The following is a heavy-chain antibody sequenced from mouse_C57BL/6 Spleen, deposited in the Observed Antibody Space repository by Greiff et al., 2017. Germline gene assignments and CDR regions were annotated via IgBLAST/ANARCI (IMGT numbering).Heavy chain of an antibody. J-gene: IGHJ2*01. V-gene: IGHV1-54*01. CDR1: GYAFTNYL. CDR2: INPGSGGT. CDR3: ARGGYLY. Sequence: VQLKQTGAELVRPGTSVKVSCKASGYAFTNYLIEWVKQRPGQGLEWIGVINPGSGGTNYNEKFKGKAQLTADKASSTAYMQLSRLTSEDAAVYFCARGGYLYWGQGTTLTVSS. D-gene: IGHD5-1*01.